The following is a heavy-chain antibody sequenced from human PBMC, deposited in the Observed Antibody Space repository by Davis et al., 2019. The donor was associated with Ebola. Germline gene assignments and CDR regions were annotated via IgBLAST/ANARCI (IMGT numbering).Heavy chain of an antibody. D-gene: IGHD6-19*01. J-gene: IGHJ4*02. Sequence: GGSLRLSCAASGFTFSRYGIHWVRQAPGKGLEWVAVVSSDGSNKYYADSVKGRFTLSRDNSKNTLFLQMNSLRAEDSAVYYCARGGQYYFDYWGQGTLVTVSS. V-gene: IGHV3-30*03. CDR2: VSSDGSNK. CDR1: GFTFSRYG. CDR3: ARGGQYYFDY.